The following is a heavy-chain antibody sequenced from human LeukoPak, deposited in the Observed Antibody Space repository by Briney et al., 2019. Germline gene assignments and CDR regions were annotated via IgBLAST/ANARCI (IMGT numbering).Heavy chain of an antibody. CDR1: GGSISSSSYY. J-gene: IGHJ4*02. D-gene: IGHD3-3*01. V-gene: IGHV4-39*01. Sequence: SETLSLTCTVSGGSISSSSYYWGWIRQPPGKGLEWIGSIYYSGSTYYNPSLKSRVTISVDTSKNQFSLKLSSVTAADTAVYYCARLGSGSYDFWSGYYLSDYWGRGTLVTVSS. CDR3: ARLGSGSYDFWSGYYLSDY. CDR2: IYYSGST.